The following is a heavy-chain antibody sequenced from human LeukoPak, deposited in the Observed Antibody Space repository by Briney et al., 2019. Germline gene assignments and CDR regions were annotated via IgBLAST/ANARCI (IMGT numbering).Heavy chain of an antibody. D-gene: IGHD1-26*01. J-gene: IGHJ4*02. CDR3: AGGYKRGSGSYYVIVGGYFDY. Sequence: VGSLRLSCAASGFTFSSYWRHWVRQAPGKGLVWFSRINSDGSSTSYADSVKGRFTISRDNAKNTLYLQMNSLRAEDTAVYSCAGGYKRGSGSYYVIVGGYFDYWGRGTLVTVSS. CDR2: INSDGSST. V-gene: IGHV3-74*01. CDR1: GFTFSSYW.